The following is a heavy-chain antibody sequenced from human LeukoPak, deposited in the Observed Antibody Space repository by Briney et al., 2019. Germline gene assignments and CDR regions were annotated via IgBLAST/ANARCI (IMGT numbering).Heavy chain of an antibody. Sequence: ETGGSLRLSCAASGFTFSSYWMHWVRQAPGKGLVWVSRINSDGSSTSYADSVKGRFTISRDNAKNSLYLQMNSLRAEDTAVYYCARAGYYGSGSNVAFDIWGQGTMVTVSS. D-gene: IGHD3-10*01. V-gene: IGHV3-74*01. CDR3: ARAGYYGSGSNVAFDI. CDR1: GFTFSSYW. J-gene: IGHJ3*02. CDR2: INSDGSST.